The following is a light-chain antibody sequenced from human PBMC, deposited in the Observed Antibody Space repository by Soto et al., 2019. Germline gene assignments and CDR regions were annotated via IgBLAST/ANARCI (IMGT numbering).Light chain of an antibody. Sequence: EIVLTQSPGTLSLSPGERATLSCRASQAVSTNYLAWYQQKPGQAPRLLIYGASSRATGIPDRFSGSGSGTDFTLTISRLEPEDFAVYYCQQYSFFWTFGQGTKVDIK. V-gene: IGKV3-20*01. CDR2: GAS. J-gene: IGKJ1*01. CDR3: QQYSFFWT. CDR1: QAVSTNY.